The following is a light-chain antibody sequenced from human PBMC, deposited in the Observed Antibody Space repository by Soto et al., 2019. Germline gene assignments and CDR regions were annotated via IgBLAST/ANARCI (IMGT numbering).Light chain of an antibody. CDR2: DTS. Sequence: EVVMTQSPATLSVSPGEGVTLSCRASQGIGDTLAWYQHKPGQTPRLLIYDTSTRATGVPARFSGSRSGPEPSLSVTAVQSDAFAINSCQPYKNGPLTFGGGTKVESK. J-gene: IGKJ4*01. CDR3: QPYKNGPLT. V-gene: IGKV3-15*01. CDR1: QGIGDT.